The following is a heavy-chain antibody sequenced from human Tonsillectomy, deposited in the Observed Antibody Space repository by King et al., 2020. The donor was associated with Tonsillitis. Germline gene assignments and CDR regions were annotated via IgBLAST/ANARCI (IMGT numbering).Heavy chain of an antibody. CDR2: ISYDGSNK. J-gene: IGHJ4*02. Sequence: VQLVESGGGVVQPGRSLRLSCAASRFTFSSYGMHWVRQAPGKGLEWVAVISYDGSNKYYADSVKGRFTISRDNSKNTLYLQMNSLRAEDTAVYYCAKDASKGSSWYNYWGQGTLVTVSS. D-gene: IGHD6-13*01. CDR1: RFTFSSYG. CDR3: AKDASKGSSWYNY. V-gene: IGHV3-30*18.